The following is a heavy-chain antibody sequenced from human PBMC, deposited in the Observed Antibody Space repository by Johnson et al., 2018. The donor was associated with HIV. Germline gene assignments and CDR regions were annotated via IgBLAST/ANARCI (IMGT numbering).Heavy chain of an antibody. CDR1: GFTFSSYA. Sequence: QEQLVESGGGVVQPGRSLRLSCAASGFTFSSYAMHWVRQAPGKGLEWVAVISYDGSNKYYADSVKGRFTISRDNSKNTLCLQMNSRRAEDTAVYYCARGLAADAFDIWGQGTMVTVSS. CDR2: ISYDGSNK. CDR3: ARGLAADAFDI. D-gene: IGHD6-13*01. V-gene: IGHV3-30*04. J-gene: IGHJ3*02.